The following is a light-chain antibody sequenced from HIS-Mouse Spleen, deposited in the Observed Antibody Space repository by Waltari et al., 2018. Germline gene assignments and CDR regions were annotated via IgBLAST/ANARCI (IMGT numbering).Light chain of an antibody. Sequence: QSALTQPASVSGSPGQSITISCTGTSSDVGGYNHVPWYQQHPGKAPKLLIYEVRNRPSGVSNRFSGSKSGNTASLTISGLQAEDEADYYCSSYTSSSPYVVFGGGTKLTVL. V-gene: IGLV2-14*01. CDR1: SSDVGGYNH. J-gene: IGLJ2*01. CDR3: SSYTSSSPYVV. CDR2: EVR.